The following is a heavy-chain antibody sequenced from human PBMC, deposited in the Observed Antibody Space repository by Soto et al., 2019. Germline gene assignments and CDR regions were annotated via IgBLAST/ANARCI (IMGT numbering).Heavy chain of an antibody. Sequence: ASVTVSCKASGYTFTGYYMHWLRQAPGQGLEWMGWINPNSGGTNYAQKFQGRVTIYKDTSKSQVVLTMTNMDPVDTATYYCARSSSWYFYFDYWGQGTLVTVSS. CDR3: ARSSSWYFYFDY. CDR1: GYTFTGYY. CDR2: INPNSGGT. J-gene: IGHJ4*02. V-gene: IGHV1-2*02. D-gene: IGHD6-13*01.